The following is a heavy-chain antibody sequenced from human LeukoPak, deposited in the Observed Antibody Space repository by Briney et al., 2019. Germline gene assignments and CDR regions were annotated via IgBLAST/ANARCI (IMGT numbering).Heavy chain of an antibody. J-gene: IGHJ4*02. CDR3: ARQGRVTMVRGVIKENDY. V-gene: IGHV4-34*01. CDR2: INHSGST. CDR1: GGSFSGYY. D-gene: IGHD3-10*01. Sequence: SETLSLTCAVYGGSFSGYYWSWIRQPPGKGLEWIGEINHSGSTNYNPSLKSRVTISVDTSKNQFSLKLSSVTAADTAVYYCARQGRVTMVRGVIKENDYWGQGTLVTVSS.